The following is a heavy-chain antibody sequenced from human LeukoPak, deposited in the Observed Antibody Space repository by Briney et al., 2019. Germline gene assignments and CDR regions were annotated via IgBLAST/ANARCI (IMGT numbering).Heavy chain of an antibody. V-gene: IGHV3-23*01. CDR1: GFTFSSYG. CDR3: AQVFSSGNFPFDY. CDR2: INISGGGT. J-gene: IGHJ4*02. Sequence: PGGSLRLSCAASGFTFSSYGFGWVRQAPGKGLEWVSTINISGGGTYYADSVKGRFTISRDNSRNTLYLEMKSVRAEDTAVYYCAQVFSSGNFPFDYWGKGTQVTVSS. D-gene: IGHD3-10*01.